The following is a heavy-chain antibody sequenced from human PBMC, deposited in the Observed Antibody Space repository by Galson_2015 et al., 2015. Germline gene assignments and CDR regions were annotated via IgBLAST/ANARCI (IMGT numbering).Heavy chain of an antibody. V-gene: IGHV4-30-2*01. CDR2: IYHSGST. Sequence: TLSLTCAVSGGSISSGGYSWGWIRQPPGKGLEWIGYIYHSGSTYYNPSLKSRVTISVDRSKNQFSLKLSSVTAADTAVYYCARASRQYYYDSSGLIDIWGQGTMVTVSS. CDR1: GGSISSGGYS. CDR3: ARASRQYYYDSSGLIDI. J-gene: IGHJ3*02. D-gene: IGHD3-22*01.